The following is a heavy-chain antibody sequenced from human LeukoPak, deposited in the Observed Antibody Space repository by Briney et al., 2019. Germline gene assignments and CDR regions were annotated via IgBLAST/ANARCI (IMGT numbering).Heavy chain of an antibody. CDR3: AREVRHCSGGSCQNWLDP. V-gene: IGHV4-30-2*01. CDR2: IYHSGST. CDR1: GGSISSGGYS. Sequence: PSQTLSLTCAVSGGSISSGGYSWSWIRQPPGKGLEWIGYIYHSGSTYYNPSLKSRVTISVDRSKNQFSLKLSSVTAADTAVYYCAREVRHCSGGSCQNWLDPWGQGTLVTVSS. D-gene: IGHD2-15*01. J-gene: IGHJ5*02.